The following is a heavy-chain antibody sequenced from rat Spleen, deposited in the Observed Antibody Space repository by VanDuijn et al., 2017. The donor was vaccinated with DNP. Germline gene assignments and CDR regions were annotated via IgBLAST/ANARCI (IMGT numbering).Heavy chain of an antibody. V-gene: IGHV5-29*01. Sequence: EVQLVESGGGLVQPGRSLKLSCAASGFTFSNYGMAWVRQAPQKSLEWVALISYDGRDTYYRDSVKGRFTISRDNAKSTLYLQMDSLRSEDTATYYCARHRTIMPYYYAMDAWGQGASVTVSS. J-gene: IGHJ4*01. D-gene: IGHD1-12*01. CDR1: GFTFSNYG. CDR3: ARHRTIMPYYYAMDA. CDR2: ISYDGRDT.